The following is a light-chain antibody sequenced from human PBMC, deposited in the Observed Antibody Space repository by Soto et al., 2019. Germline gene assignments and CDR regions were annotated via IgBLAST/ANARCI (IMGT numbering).Light chain of an antibody. CDR1: QRGSSY. J-gene: IGKJ1*01. Sequence: AALRWSRGESGTLSCSTSQRGSSYLAWYQQKPGQAPRLLISGTSSRATGIPDRFSVRGSGTDTTHACGIGNPDDLLVHYRQLSAQLLGTCAQGTKVDIK. V-gene: IGKV3-11*01. CDR3: QLSAQLLGT. CDR2: GTS.